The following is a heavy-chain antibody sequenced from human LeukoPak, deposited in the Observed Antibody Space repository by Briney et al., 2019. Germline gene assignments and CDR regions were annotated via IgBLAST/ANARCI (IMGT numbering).Heavy chain of an antibody. CDR3: ARGSRAHYGSGSYYKGGYFQH. CDR2: INHSGST. CDR1: CGSFSGYY. Sequence: PSETLSLTCAVYCGSFSGYYWSWIRQPPGKGLEWIGEINHSGSTNYNPSLKSRVTISVDTSKNQFSLKLSSVTAADTAVYYCARGSRAHYGSGSYYKGGYFQHWGQGTLVTVSS. J-gene: IGHJ1*01. D-gene: IGHD3-10*01. V-gene: IGHV4-34*01.